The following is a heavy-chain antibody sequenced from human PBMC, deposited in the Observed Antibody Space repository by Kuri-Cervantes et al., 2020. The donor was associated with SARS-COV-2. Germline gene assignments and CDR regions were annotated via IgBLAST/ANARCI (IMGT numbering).Heavy chain of an antibody. CDR3: AREDNWGFDY. Sequence: GESLKISCTASGFTFNTYNMKWVRQAPGKGLEWVAVISYDGSNKYYADSVKGRFTISRDNSKNTLYLQMNSLRAEDTAVYYCAREDNWGFDYWGQGTLVTVSS. J-gene: IGHJ4*02. CDR1: GFTFNTYN. V-gene: IGHV3-30-3*01. D-gene: IGHD7-27*01. CDR2: ISYDGSNK.